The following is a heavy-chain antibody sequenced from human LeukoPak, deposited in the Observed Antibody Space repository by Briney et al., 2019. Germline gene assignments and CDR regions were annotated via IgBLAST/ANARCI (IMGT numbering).Heavy chain of an antibody. J-gene: IGHJ5*02. V-gene: IGHV1-69*05. Sequence: SAKVSRKASGGTFSSYAISWVRQAPGQGLEWMGGIIPIFGTANYAQKFQGRVTITTDESTSTAYMELSSLRSEDTAVYYCAKGKDIVVVPAAMPTWFDPWGQGTLVTVSS. D-gene: IGHD2-2*01. CDR3: AKGKDIVVVPAAMPTWFDP. CDR2: IIPIFGTA. CDR1: GGTFSSYA.